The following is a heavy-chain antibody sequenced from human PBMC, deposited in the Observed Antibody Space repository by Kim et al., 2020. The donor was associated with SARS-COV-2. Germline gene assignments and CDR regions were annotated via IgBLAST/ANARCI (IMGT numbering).Heavy chain of an antibody. D-gene: IGHD2-21*02. J-gene: IGHJ6*02. CDR3: NSDLGDYCGGDCYSRV. CDR1: GFIFNNAW. CDR2: VKSKGNGGTT. V-gene: IGHV3-15*01. Sequence: GGSLRLSCAASGFIFNNAWMNWVRQAPGRGLEWLGRVKSKGNGGTTAYGAPVKGRFTISRDDSKNTLYLQMSSLETEDTAVCYCNSDLGDYCGGDCYSRVWGQGTTVTVSS.